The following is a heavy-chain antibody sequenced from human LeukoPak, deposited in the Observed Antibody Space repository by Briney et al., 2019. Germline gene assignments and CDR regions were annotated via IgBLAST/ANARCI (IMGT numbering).Heavy chain of an antibody. CDR2: IGCGQRDK. V-gene: IGHV3-30*02. J-gene: IGHJ3*02. CDR3: SIDDGTSDI. Sequence: GGCLRLSCAAPGFNFSNYGMNWVRQTPGKGLEWVYFIGCGQRDKYYADSVRGRYSVSRDNSKKPLFVEMNSLTDQDMVLCYSSIDDGTSDIWGQGAMFSVFS. CDR1: GFNFSNYG.